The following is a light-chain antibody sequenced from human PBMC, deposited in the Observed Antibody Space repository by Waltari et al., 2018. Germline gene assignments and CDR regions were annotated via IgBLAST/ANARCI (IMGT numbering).Light chain of an antibody. V-gene: IGKV1-39*01. J-gene: IGKJ1*01. CDR3: QQSFSSPWT. CDR1: QNLRTH. CDR2: AAS. Sequence: DIQMTQSPSSLSASVGDTVPVTCRASQNLRTHLNWYQQKPATAPKLLIYAASTLHRGVPSRFSGSGSGTDFTLTVTNLQPDDFAIYFCQQSFSSPWTFGQGTRV.